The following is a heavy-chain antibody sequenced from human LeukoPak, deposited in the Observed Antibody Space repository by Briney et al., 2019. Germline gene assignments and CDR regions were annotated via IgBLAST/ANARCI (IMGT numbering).Heavy chain of an antibody. CDR2: IRSKANSYAT. CDR1: GSTFSGSA. V-gene: IGHV3-73*01. D-gene: IGHD1-26*01. CDR3: TRHMVGATISDY. Sequence: GGSLRLSCAASGSTFSGSAMHWVRQASGKGLEWVSRIRSKANSYATAYAASVKGRFTISRDDSKNTAYLQMNSLKTEDTAVYYCTRHMVGATISDYWGQGTLVTVSS. J-gene: IGHJ4*02.